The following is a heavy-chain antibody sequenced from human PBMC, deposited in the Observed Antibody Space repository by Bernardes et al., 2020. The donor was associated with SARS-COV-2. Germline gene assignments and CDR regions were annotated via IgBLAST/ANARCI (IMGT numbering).Heavy chain of an antibody. CDR2: INPNSGGT. CDR3: AREGQAVAGSYYYGMDV. Sequence: ASVKVSCKASGYTFTGYYMHWVRQAPGQGLEWMGWINPNSGGTNYAQKFQGRVTMTRDTSISTAYMELSRLRSDDTAVYYCAREGQAVAGSYYYGMDVWGQGTTVTVSS. D-gene: IGHD6-19*01. J-gene: IGHJ6*02. V-gene: IGHV1-2*02. CDR1: GYTFTGYY.